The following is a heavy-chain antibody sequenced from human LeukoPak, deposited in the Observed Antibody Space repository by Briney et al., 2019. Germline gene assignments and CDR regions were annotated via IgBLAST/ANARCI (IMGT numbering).Heavy chain of an antibody. CDR1: GGSVSSDYY. Sequence: SETLSLTCTVSGGSVSSDYYWGWIRPPPGKGLEWIGSICSGGNTCYNPSLKSRVTISVDSSKNHFFLQLTSATAADTAVYFCARDGPWKSDCWGQGTLVTVSS. V-gene: IGHV4-39*02. CDR3: ARDGPWKSDC. CDR2: ICSGGNT. J-gene: IGHJ4*02. D-gene: IGHD1-1*01.